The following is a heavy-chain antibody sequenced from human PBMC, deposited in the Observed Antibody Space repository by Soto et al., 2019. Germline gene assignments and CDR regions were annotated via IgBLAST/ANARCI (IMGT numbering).Heavy chain of an antibody. Sequence: PGGSLRLSCAASGFTFSNAWMSWVRQAPGKGLEWVGRIKSKTDGGTTDYAAPVKGRFTISRDDSKNTLYLQMNSLKTEDTAVYYCSTDRLVATISDRLDYWGQGTLVTVSS. J-gene: IGHJ4*02. CDR1: GFTFSNAW. CDR2: IKSKTDGGTT. D-gene: IGHD5-12*01. V-gene: IGHV3-15*01. CDR3: STDRLVATISDRLDY.